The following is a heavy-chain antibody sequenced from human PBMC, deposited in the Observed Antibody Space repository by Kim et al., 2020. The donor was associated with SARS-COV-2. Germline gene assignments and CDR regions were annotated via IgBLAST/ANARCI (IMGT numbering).Heavy chain of an antibody. J-gene: IGHJ4*02. CDR2: T. CDR3: AGDVDTANLDY. Sequence: TKYSQKFQGRVTITRDTSASTAYLELGSLRSEDTAVYYCAGDVDTANLDYWGQGTLVTVSS. V-gene: IGHV1-3*01. D-gene: IGHD5-18*01.